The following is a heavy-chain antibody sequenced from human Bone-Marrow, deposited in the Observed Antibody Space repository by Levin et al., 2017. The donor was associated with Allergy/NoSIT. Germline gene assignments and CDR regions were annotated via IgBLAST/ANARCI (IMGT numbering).Heavy chain of an antibody. CDR1: GFTFSNAW. Sequence: GGSLRLSCAASGFTFSNAWMSWVRQAPGKGLEWVGRIKSKTDGGTTDYAAPVKGRFTISRDDSKNTLYLQMNSLKTEDTAVYYCTTVAHCSSTSCYRSRGDVWGQGTTVTVSS. CDR3: TTVAHCSSTSCYRSRGDV. V-gene: IGHV3-15*01. D-gene: IGHD2-2*02. CDR2: IKSKTDGGTT. J-gene: IGHJ6*02.